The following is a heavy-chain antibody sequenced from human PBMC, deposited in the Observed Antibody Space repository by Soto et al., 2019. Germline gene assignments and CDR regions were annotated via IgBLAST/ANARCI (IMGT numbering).Heavy chain of an antibody. CDR2: IRPGGGRT. V-gene: IGHV1-46*01. J-gene: IGHJ4*02. Sequence: QVQLVQSGAEVKKPGASVKVSCKASGYTFTTYYMHWVRQAPGQGLEWMGIIRPGGGRTSYAQKFQGRVTMTRDTSTSTVYMELSSLRSEDTAVYYCATRDPGHYWGQGTLVTVSS. CDR3: ATRDPGHY. CDR1: GYTFTTYY.